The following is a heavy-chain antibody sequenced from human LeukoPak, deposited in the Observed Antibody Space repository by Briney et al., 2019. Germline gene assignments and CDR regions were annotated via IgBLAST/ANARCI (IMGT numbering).Heavy chain of an antibody. CDR2: ISGSGGST. CDR3: AKDRGDSSGYYYRVGYFDY. Sequence: PGGSLRLSCAASVFTFSSYAMSWVRQAPGKGLEWVSAISGSGGSTYYADSVKGRFTISRDNSKNTLYLQMNSLRAEDTAVYYCAKDRGDSSGYYYRVGYFDYWGQGTLVTVSS. CDR1: VFTFSSYA. J-gene: IGHJ4*02. V-gene: IGHV3-23*01. D-gene: IGHD3-22*01.